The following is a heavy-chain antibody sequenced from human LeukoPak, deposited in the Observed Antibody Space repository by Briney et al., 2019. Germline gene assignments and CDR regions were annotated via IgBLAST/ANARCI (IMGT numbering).Heavy chain of an antibody. J-gene: IGHJ4*02. CDR1: GGSFSGYY. Sequence: SETLSLTCAVYGGSFSGYYWSWIRQHPGKGLEWIGYIYYSGSTYYNPSLKSRVTISVDTSKNQFSLKLSSVTAADTAVYYCARKRGVGIDYWGQGTLVTVSS. V-gene: IGHV4-31*11. CDR3: ARKRGVGIDY. CDR2: IYYSGST. D-gene: IGHD3-10*01.